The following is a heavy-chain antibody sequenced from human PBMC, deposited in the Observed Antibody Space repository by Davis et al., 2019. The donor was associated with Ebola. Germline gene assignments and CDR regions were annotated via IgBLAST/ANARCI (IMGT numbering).Heavy chain of an antibody. Sequence: GSLRLSCTVSGGSISSSSYYWGWIRQPPGKGLEWIGSIYYSGSTYYKPSLKSRVTISVDTSKNQFSLKLSSVTAADTAVYYCATQLLLYPLVDYWGQGTLVTVSS. CDR3: ATQLLLYPLVDY. CDR1: GGSISSSSYY. V-gene: IGHV4-39*01. J-gene: IGHJ4*02. D-gene: IGHD2-15*01. CDR2: IYYSGST.